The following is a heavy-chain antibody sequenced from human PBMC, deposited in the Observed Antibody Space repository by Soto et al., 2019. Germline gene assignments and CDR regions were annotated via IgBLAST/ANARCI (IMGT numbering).Heavy chain of an antibody. CDR3: ARHSATVRDLNCSGGSCYAHDAFDI. V-gene: IGHV4-39*01. CDR1: GGSISSSSYY. CDR2: IYYSGST. D-gene: IGHD2-15*01. Sequence: QLQLQESGPGLVKPSETLSLTCTVSGGSISSSSYYWGWIRQPPGKGLEWIGSIYYSGSTYYNPSLKSRVTISVDTSKNQFYLKLSSVTAADTAVYYYARHSATVRDLNCSGGSCYAHDAFDIWGQGTMVTVSS. J-gene: IGHJ3*02.